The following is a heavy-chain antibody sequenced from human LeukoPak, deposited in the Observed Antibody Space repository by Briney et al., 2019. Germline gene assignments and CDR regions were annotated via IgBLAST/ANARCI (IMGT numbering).Heavy chain of an antibody. D-gene: IGHD1-26*01. V-gene: IGHV1-2*06. Sequence: ASVKVSCKASGYTFTGYYMHWVRQAPGQGLEWMGRINPNSGGTNYAQKFQGRVTMTRDTSISTAYMELSRLRSDDTAVYYCATLEPYVGKDAFDIWGQGTMVTVSS. J-gene: IGHJ3*02. CDR2: INPNSGGT. CDR1: GYTFTGYY. CDR3: ATLEPYVGKDAFDI.